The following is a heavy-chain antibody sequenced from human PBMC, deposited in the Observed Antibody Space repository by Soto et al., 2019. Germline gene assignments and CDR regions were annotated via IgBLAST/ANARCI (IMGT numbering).Heavy chain of an antibody. CDR3: ARPHFDFWDGLAA. CDR2: ISGSGGST. Sequence: EVQLLESGGGLVQPGGSLRLSCAASGFTFSNYAMSWVRQAPGKGLEWVSAISGSGGSTYYADSVKGRFTISRDNSKNTLFLQMNSLRAEDTAVYYCARPHFDFWDGLAAWGQGTLVTVSS. J-gene: IGHJ4*02. V-gene: IGHV3-23*01. CDR1: GFTFSNYA. D-gene: IGHD3-3*01.